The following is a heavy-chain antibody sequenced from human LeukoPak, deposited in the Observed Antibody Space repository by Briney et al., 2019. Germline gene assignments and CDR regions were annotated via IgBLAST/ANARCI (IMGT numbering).Heavy chain of an antibody. D-gene: IGHD5-24*01. V-gene: IGHV4-59*05. Sequence: PGGSLRLSCAASGFTFSSYAMSWIRQPPGRGLEWIGTIYYSGSTYYNPSLKSRVTISVDTSKNQFSLKLSSVTAADTAVYYCAESSRWLQDLDYWGQGILVTVSS. CDR2: IYYSGST. J-gene: IGHJ4*02. CDR1: GFTFSSYA. CDR3: AESSRWLQDLDY.